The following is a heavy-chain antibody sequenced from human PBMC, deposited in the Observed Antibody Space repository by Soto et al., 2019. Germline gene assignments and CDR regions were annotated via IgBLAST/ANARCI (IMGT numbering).Heavy chain of an antibody. CDR2: IIPLFGTA. D-gene: IGHD6-19*01. CDR3: ARDLAYSSGWRYYFDY. Sequence: SVKVSCKASGGTFSNSAITWVRQAPGQGLEWMGTIIPLFGTANYAQKLQGRVTMTRDTSTSTVYMELSSLRSEDTAVYYCARDLAYSSGWRYYFDYWGQGTLVTVS. CDR1: GGTFSNSA. J-gene: IGHJ4*02. V-gene: IGHV1-69*05.